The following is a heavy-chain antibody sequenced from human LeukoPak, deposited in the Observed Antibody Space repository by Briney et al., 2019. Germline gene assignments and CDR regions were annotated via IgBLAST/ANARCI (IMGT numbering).Heavy chain of an antibody. D-gene: IGHD3-16*01. CDR2: IYYNGNT. V-gene: IGHV4-59*08. CDR3: VRAVGAMTDFDY. J-gene: IGHJ4*02. CDR1: GGSITNYY. Sequence: PSETLSLTCTVSGGSITNYYWSWIRQPPGKGLEWIGYIYYNGNTHYNPSLKSRVTILVDTWENQFSLRLTSVTAADTAVYYCVRAVGAMTDFDYWGQGTLVTVSS.